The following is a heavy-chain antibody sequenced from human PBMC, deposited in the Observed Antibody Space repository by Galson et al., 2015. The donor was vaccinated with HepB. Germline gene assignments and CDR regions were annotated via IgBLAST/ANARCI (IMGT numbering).Heavy chain of an antibody. CDR1: GFTFSSYS. CDR3: ARDWGVGATFIGFDY. Sequence: SLRLSCAASGFTFSSYSMNWVRQAPGKGLEWVSSISSSSSYIYYADSVKGRFTISRDNAKNSLYLQMNSLRAEDTAVYYCARDWGVGATFIGFDYWGQGTLVTVSS. J-gene: IGHJ4*02. D-gene: IGHD1-26*01. V-gene: IGHV3-21*01. CDR2: ISSSSSYI.